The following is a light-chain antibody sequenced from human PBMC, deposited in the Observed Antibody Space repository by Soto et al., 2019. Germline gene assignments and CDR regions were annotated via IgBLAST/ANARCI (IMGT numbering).Light chain of an antibody. V-gene: IGKV3-11*01. J-gene: IGKJ3*01. CDR1: QSVSSY. CDR3: QQRRET. CDR2: DAS. Sequence: EIVLTQSPATLSLSPGERATLSCRASQSVSSYLAWYQQKPGQAPRLLIYDASNRATGIPARFSGSGSGTDFTLTISSLEPEDFAVYYCQQRRETFGPGTKVDIK.